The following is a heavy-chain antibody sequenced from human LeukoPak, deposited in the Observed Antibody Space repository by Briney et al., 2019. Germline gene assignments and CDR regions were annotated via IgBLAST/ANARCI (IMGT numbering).Heavy chain of an antibody. CDR2: ISSSASTK. CDR1: GFTFRDYY. D-gene: IGHD1-26*01. V-gene: IGHV3-11*04. CDR3: ARIVGATGSDWFDP. Sequence: PGGSLRLSCAASGFTFRDYYMSWIRQAPGKGLEWISYISSSASTKYYADSVKGRFTISRDNAKNSLYLQMNSLRAEDTAVYYRARIVGATGSDWFDPWGQGTLVTVSS. J-gene: IGHJ5*02.